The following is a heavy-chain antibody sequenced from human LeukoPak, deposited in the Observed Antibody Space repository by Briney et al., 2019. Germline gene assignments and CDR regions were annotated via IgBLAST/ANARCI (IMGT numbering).Heavy chain of an antibody. V-gene: IGHV4-61*03. CDR2: VYYTGNT. CDR1: GGSVSSGSYY. Sequence: SETLSLTCTVSGGSVSSGSYYWSWIRQPPGKGLEWIVFVYYTGNTNYNPSLGSRVTLSVDTSKNHFSLKLTSVTAADTAVYYCARDTGYCSSGSSYHDYFDYWGQGTLVTVSS. CDR3: ARDTGYCSSGSSYHDYFDY. J-gene: IGHJ4*02. D-gene: IGHD2-15*01.